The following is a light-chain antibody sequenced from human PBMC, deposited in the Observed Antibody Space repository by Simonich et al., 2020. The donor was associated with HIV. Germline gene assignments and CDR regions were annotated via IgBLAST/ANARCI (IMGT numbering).Light chain of an antibody. CDR3: QQYGSSPLT. CDR1: QSVSSSY. V-gene: IGKV3D-20*01. Sequence: EIVLTQSPATLSLSPGERATLSCLASQSVSSSYLAWYQQKPGLAPRLLIYDASSRATGIPDRFSGSGSGTDFTLTISRLEPEDFAVYYCQQYGSSPLTFGGGTKVEIK. J-gene: IGKJ4*01. CDR2: DAS.